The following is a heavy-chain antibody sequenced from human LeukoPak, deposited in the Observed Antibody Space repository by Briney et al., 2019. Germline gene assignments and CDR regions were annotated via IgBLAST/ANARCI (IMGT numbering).Heavy chain of an antibody. CDR1: GGSISNYY. D-gene: IGHD2-2*01. CDR3: ARGGYCSSSSCYGDDAFDI. CDR2: IYYSGST. Sequence: PSETLPLTCTASGGSISNYYWSWIRQPPGEGLEWIGYIYYSGSTNYNPSLKSRVTISVDTPRNQFSLRLSSVTAADTAMYYCARGGYCSSSSCYGDDAFDIWGQGTMVTVSS. V-gene: IGHV4-59*01. J-gene: IGHJ3*02.